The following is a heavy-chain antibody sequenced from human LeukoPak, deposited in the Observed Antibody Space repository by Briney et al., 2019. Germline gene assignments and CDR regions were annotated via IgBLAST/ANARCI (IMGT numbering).Heavy chain of an antibody. V-gene: IGHV3-66*01. CDR3: ARGGLAPYYGVDV. Sequence: GGSLRLSCAASGFTVSSNYMSWVRQAPGKGLEWVSLIYSGGSTYYADSVKGRFTISRDNSKNTLYLQMNSLRAEDTAVYYCARGGLAPYYGVDVWGQGTTVTVSS. CDR2: IYSGGST. CDR1: GFTVSSNY. J-gene: IGHJ6*02.